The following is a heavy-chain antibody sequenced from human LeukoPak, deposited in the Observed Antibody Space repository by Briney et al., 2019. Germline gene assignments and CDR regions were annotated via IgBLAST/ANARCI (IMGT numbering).Heavy chain of an antibody. CDR2: ISNDGRNK. CDR3: ARAEISSGLWYFDL. Sequence: GKSLRLSCAASGFTFNNFAVHWVRQAPGKGLEWLSFISNDGRNKDSADSVKGRFAISRDNSRNTLYLEVINLTTDDTAVYYCARAEISSGLWYFDLWGRGTLVTVSS. CDR1: GFTFNNFA. J-gene: IGHJ2*01. V-gene: IGHV3-30*09. D-gene: IGHD2/OR15-2a*01.